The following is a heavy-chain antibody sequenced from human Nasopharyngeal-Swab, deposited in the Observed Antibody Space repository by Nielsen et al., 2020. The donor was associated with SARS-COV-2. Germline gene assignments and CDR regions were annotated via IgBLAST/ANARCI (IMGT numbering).Heavy chain of an antibody. V-gene: IGHV5-51*01. CDR2: IYPGDSDT. J-gene: IGHJ4*02. Sequence: VGQATGKGLEWMGIIYPGDSDTRYSPSFQGQVTISADKSISTAYLQWSSLKASDTAMYYCARPVDTAMVTLGYWGQGTLVTVSS. D-gene: IGHD5-18*01. CDR3: ARPVDTAMVTLGY.